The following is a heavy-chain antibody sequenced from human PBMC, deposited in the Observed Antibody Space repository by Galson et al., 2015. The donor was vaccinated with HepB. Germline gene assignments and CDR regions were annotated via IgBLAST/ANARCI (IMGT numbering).Heavy chain of an antibody. J-gene: IGHJ4*01. V-gene: IGHV3-53*01. Sequence: SLRLSCAASAFTVSGNYMSWVRQAPGRGLEWVPVIYSGGTTHYADSVKGRFAISRDSSKNTVYLQMNSLRVEDTAVYYCASSIEAGTQPLKYWGQGTLVTVSS. CDR1: AFTVSGNY. D-gene: IGHD6-19*01. CDR2: IYSGGTT. CDR3: ASSIEAGTQPLKY.